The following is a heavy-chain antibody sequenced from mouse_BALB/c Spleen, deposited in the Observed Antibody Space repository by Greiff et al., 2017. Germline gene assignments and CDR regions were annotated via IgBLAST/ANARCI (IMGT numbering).Heavy chain of an antibody. Sequence: EVQLQQTGPELVKPGASVKISCKASGYSFTDYIMLWVKQSHGKSLEWIGNINPYYGSTSYNLKFKGKATLTVDKSSSTAYMQLNSLTSEDSAVYYCARSVDYDKKTSYYFDYWGQGTTLTVSS. D-gene: IGHD2-4*01. V-gene: IGHV1-39*01. CDR3: ARSVDYDKKTSYYFDY. CDR2: INPYYGST. J-gene: IGHJ2*01. CDR1: GYSFTDYI.